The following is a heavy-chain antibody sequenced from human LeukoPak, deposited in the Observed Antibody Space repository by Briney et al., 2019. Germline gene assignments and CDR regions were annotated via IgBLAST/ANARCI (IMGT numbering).Heavy chain of an antibody. CDR3: ATEFYSNGYNF. CDR1: GFTFSSAW. V-gene: IGHV3-15*01. CDR2: IKSRTDGGTT. D-gene: IGHD5-24*01. Sequence: GGSLRLSCPGSGFTFSSAWMTWVRQIPGKGLEWVGHIKSRTDGGTTDYAAPVKGRFTISRDDSKNTVYLRMNSLKTEDSAVYFCATEFYSNGYNFWGQGTLVIVSS. J-gene: IGHJ4*02.